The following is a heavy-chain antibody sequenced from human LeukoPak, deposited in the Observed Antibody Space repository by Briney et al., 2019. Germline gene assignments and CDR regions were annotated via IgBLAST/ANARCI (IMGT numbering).Heavy chain of an antibody. Sequence: SETLSLTCTVSGDSMSTYYWTWIRQPPGKGLEWIGYIYYSGSTNYNPSLKSRVTISVDTSKNQFSLKLSSVTAADTAVYYCARSSFWSGPKSPYRYYYMDVWGKGTTVTVSS. D-gene: IGHD3-3*01. CDR1: GDSMSTYY. CDR3: ARSSFWSGPKSPYRYYYMDV. V-gene: IGHV4-59*01. CDR2: IYYSGST. J-gene: IGHJ6*03.